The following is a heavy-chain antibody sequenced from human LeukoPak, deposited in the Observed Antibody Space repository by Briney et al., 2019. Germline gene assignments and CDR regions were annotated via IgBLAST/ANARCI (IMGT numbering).Heavy chain of an antibody. D-gene: IGHD1-26*01. CDR3: ARRRGSGSYNFDY. Sequence: PSETLSLTCAVYGGSFSGYYWSWIRQPPGKGLEWIGEINHSGSTNYNPSLKSRVTISVDTSKNQSSLKLSSVTAADTAVYYCARRRGSGSYNFDYWGQGTLVTVSS. CDR1: GGSFSGYY. J-gene: IGHJ4*02. CDR2: INHSGST. V-gene: IGHV4-34*01.